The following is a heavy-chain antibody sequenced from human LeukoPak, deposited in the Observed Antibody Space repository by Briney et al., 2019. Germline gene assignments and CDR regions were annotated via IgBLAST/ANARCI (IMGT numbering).Heavy chain of an antibody. CDR3: AKGVYALVRGAVVDY. V-gene: IGHV3-23*01. CDR2: IGTGGATT. J-gene: IGHJ4*02. Sequence: GGSLRLSCAASGFTFSSYAITWVRQAPGKGLEWVSAIGTGGATTYYSDSVQGRFTISRDNSKKMLFLQMNSLRAEDTAIYYCAKGVYALVRGAVVDYWGQGTLVTVSS. D-gene: IGHD3-10*01. CDR1: GFTFSSYA.